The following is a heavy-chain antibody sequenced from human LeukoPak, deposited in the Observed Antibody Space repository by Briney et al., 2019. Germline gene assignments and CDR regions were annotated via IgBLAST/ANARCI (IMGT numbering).Heavy chain of an antibody. CDR2: IKEDGSEK. CDR3: AREPGGGRGYSYGYLDF. CDR1: GFTFSSYS. Sequence: GGSLRLSCAASGFTFSSYSMNWVRQAPGKGLEWVANIKEDGSEKYYVDSVKGRFTISRDNAKNSLYLQMNSLRAEDTAVYYCAREPGGGRGYSYGYLDFWGQGTLVTVSS. V-gene: IGHV3-7*01. D-gene: IGHD5-18*01. J-gene: IGHJ4*02.